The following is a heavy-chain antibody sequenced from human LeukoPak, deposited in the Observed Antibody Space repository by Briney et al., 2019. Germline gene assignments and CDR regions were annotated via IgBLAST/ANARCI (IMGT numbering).Heavy chain of an antibody. Sequence: PGGSLRLSCAASGFTFDDYTMHWVRQAPGKGLEWVSLISWDGGSTYYADSVKGRFTISRDNSKNSLYLQMNSLRTEDTALYYCAKDITYGGPLRFDPWGQGTLVTVSS. V-gene: IGHV3-43*01. CDR2: ISWDGGST. CDR1: GFTFDDYT. D-gene: IGHD4/OR15-4a*01. J-gene: IGHJ5*02. CDR3: AKDITYGGPLRFDP.